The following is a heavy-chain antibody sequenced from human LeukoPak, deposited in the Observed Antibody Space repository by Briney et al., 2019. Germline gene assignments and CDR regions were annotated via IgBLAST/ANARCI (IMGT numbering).Heavy chain of an antibody. V-gene: IGHV4-4*07. CDR2: IYTDGNT. D-gene: IGHD2-2*01. J-gene: IGHJ4*02. CDR1: GGSISRYY. CDR3: ARGNFVVVPSASYYFDY. Sequence: PSETLSLTCTVSGGSISRYYWSWIRQPVGKGLEWIGRIYTDGNTNYNPSLKSRVTMSIDTSKNQFSVMLTTVTAADTAVYYCARGNFVVVPSASYYFDYWGQGALVTVSS.